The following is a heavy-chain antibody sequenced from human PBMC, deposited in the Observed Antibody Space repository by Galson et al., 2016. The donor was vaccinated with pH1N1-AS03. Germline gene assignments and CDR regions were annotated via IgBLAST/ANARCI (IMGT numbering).Heavy chain of an antibody. D-gene: IGHD4-23*01. J-gene: IGHJ4*02. V-gene: IGHV1-2*02. CDR1: GYTFIGYF. CDR3: ARDLAGKDRRLDN. CDR2: INPNSGGT. Sequence: SVKVSCKATGYTFIGYFLHWVRQAPGHGLEWMGWINPNSGGTHYAQKFQGRITMTRDTSITSAYMELSGLRADDAAVYYCARDLAGKDRRLDNWGQGTLVTVAS.